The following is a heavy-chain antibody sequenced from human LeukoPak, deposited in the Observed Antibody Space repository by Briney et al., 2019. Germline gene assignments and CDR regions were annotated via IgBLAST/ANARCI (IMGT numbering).Heavy chain of an antibody. D-gene: IGHD6-13*01. V-gene: IGHV3-20*04. CDR3: ARDQSAGYSSNDFDY. Sequence: PGGSLSLSCAASGFTFDEYGMSWVRQAPGKGLEWVSGINWNGGSTGYADSVKGRFTISRDNAKNSLYLQMNSLRAEDTALYYCARDQSAGYSSNDFDYWGQGTLVTVSS. CDR2: INWNGGST. CDR1: GFTFDEYG. J-gene: IGHJ4*02.